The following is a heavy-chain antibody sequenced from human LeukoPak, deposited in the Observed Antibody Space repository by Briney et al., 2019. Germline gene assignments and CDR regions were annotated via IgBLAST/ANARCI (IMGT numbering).Heavy chain of an antibody. CDR3: ARDTLGEGEDANYAVYYFDY. J-gene: IGHJ4*02. D-gene: IGHD4/OR15-4a*01. CDR1: GFRFNTYW. V-gene: IGHV3-7*01. CDR2: IKQDGNEK. Sequence: SGGSLRLSCAASGFRFNTYWMSWVRQAPGKGLEWVANIKQDGNEKYYADSVKGRFTISRDNGKNSLDLQMNSLRADDTAAYYCARDTLGEGEDANYAVYYFDYWGQGTVVTVSS.